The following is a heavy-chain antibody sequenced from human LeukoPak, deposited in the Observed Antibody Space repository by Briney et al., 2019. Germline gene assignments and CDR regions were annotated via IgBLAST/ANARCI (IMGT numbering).Heavy chain of an antibody. D-gene: IGHD3-22*01. CDR2: IYYSGST. CDR3: ARDLKRYYYDSSGYH. J-gene: IGHJ5*02. CDR1: GFTVSSNY. Sequence: GSLRLSCAASGFTVSSNYMSWVRQAPGKGLEWIGSIYYSGSTYYNPSLKSRVTISVDTSKNQFSLKLSSVTAADTAVYYCARDLKRYYYDSSGYHWGQGTLVTVSS. V-gene: IGHV4-39*07.